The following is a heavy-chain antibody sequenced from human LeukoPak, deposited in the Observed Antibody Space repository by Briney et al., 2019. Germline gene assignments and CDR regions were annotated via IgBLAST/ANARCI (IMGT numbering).Heavy chain of an antibody. CDR2: IYDSGSS. D-gene: IGHD3-10*01. J-gene: IGHJ3*02. CDR1: CGSIRGYY. V-gene: IGHV4-59*08. Sequence: SETLSLTCSVGCGSIRGYYWSWIRQAPGKGLEWIGYIYDSGSSNHNPSLKSRVTLSVDTSKNQFSLKIVAVTADETVVYYCARHPPSSAGAYDIWGQGTMVTVSS. CDR3: ARHPPSSAGAYDI.